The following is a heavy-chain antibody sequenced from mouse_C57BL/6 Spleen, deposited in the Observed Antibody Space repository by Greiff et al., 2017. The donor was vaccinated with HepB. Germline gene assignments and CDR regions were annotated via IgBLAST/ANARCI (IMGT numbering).Heavy chain of an antibody. CDR2: IWSGGST. CDR3: ASYSNHWYFDV. V-gene: IGHV2-2*01. Sequence: QVQLKESGPGLVQPSQSLSITCTVSGFSLTSYGVHWVRQSPGKGLEWLGVIWSGGSTDYNAAFISRLSISKDNSKSQVFFKMNSLQADDTAIYYCASYSNHWYFDVWGTGTTVTVSS. CDR1: GFSLTSYG. J-gene: IGHJ1*03. D-gene: IGHD2-5*01.